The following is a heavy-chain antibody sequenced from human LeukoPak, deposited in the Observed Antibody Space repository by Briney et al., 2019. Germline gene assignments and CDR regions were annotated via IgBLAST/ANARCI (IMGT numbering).Heavy chain of an antibody. D-gene: IGHD1-20*01. CDR2: IWYDGSNK. CDR1: GFTFSSYG. Sequence: GGSLRLSCAASGFTFSSYGMHWVRQAPGKGLEWVAVIWYDGSNKYYADSVKGRSTISRDNSKNTLYLQMNSLRAEDTAVYYCARGGGITGTPDYDYWGQGTLVTVSS. CDR3: ARGGGITGTPDYDY. V-gene: IGHV3-33*01. J-gene: IGHJ4*02.